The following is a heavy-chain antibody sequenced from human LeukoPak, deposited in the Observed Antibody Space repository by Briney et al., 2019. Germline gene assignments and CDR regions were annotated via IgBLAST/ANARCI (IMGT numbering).Heavy chain of an antibody. V-gene: IGHV3-30*03. CDR3: ARHMDWNYAY. J-gene: IGHJ4*02. CDR1: GFTFSSYG. CDR2: ISYDGSNK. Sequence: GGSLRLSCAASGFTFSSYGMHWVRQAPGKGLEWVAVISYDGSNKYYADSVKGRFTISRDNSKNTLYLQMNSLRAEDTAVYYCARHMDWNYAYWGQGTLVIVSS. D-gene: IGHD1-7*01.